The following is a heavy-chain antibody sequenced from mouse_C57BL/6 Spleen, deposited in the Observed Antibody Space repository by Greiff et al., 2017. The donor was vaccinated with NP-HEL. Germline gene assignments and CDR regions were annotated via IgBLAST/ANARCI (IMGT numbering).Heavy chain of an antibody. CDR1: GFTFSDYG. J-gene: IGHJ1*03. CDR3: ARTDYYGSSPYFDV. Sequence: EVKLVESGGGLVKPGGSLKLSCAASGFTFSDYGMHWVRQAPEKGLEWVAYISSGSSTIYYADTVKGRFTISRDNAKNTLFLQMNSLRSEDTAMYYCARTDYYGSSPYFDVWGTGTTVTVSS. V-gene: IGHV5-17*01. D-gene: IGHD1-1*01. CDR2: ISSGSSTI.